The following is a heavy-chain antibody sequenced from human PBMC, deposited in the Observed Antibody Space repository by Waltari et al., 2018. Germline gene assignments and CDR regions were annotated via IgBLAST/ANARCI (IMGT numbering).Heavy chain of an antibody. D-gene: IGHD3-22*01. CDR1: GYSFNDYY. J-gene: IGHJ4*02. CDR3: ATTGDLYYENSRYGLLGY. CDR2: INPKNGDT. V-gene: IGHV1-2*06. Sequence: QVQLVQSGAEVKKPGASVKVSCKASGYSFNDYYIYWVRQATGQGLDWRGLINPKNGDTAYAQRFQGSVTMTRDTSISTAYMELSSLTSDDTAVYYCATTGDLYYENSRYGLLGYWGQGTRVTVSS.